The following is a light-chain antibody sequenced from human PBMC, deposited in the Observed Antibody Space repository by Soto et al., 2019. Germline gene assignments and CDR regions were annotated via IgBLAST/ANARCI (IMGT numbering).Light chain of an antibody. V-gene: IGLV1-44*01. CDR3: ATWDDSRNGYV. CDR2: DND. Sequence: QSVLTQPPSASGIPGQRVTISASGSSSNIGSNPVSWYQQRPGTAPKLLIYDNDERPSGVPVRFSGSKSATSASLAISGLQSEDEGDYYCATWDDSRNGYVFGPGTKVTVL. CDR1: SSNIGSNP. J-gene: IGLJ1*01.